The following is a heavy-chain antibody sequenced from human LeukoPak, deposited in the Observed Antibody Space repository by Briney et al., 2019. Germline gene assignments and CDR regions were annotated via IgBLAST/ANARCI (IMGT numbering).Heavy chain of an antibody. Sequence: GGSLRLSCAASGFTFRNYWIDWVRQVPGKGLEWVSRINRDETSRTYADSVKGRFTISRDNAKNTLYLHMNSLRPEDTAVYYCVRDGHYEHSAFDPWGQGTLVTVSS. D-gene: IGHD3-22*01. CDR1: GFTFRNYW. V-gene: IGHV3-74*01. CDR2: INRDETSR. J-gene: IGHJ5*02. CDR3: VRDGHYEHSAFDP.